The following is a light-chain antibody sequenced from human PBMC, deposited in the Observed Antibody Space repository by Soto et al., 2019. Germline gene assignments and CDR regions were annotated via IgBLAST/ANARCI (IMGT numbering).Light chain of an antibody. J-gene: IGLJ1*01. V-gene: IGLV2-18*02. CDR1: SSDVGSYNR. Sequence: QSVLTQPPSVSGSPGQSVAISCTGTSSDVGSYNRVSWYQQPPGAAPKLMIYEVSNRPSGVPDRFSGSKSGNTASLTISGLEDEDEADYYCNSYAGSSTYVFGTGTKVXVL. CDR3: NSYAGSSTYV. CDR2: EVS.